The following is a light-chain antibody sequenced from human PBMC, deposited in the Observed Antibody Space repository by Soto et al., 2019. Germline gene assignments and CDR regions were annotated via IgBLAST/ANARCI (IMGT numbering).Light chain of an antibody. CDR3: QQYGSSGT. V-gene: IGKV3-20*01. CDR1: QSVSNNY. J-gene: IGKJ1*01. Sequence: EIGLTQSPGTLSLSPGERATLSCRASQSVSNNYLAWYQQKPGQAPRLLIYGASKRATGIPDRFSGSGSGTDFTLTISRLEPEDFAVYYCQQYGSSGTFGQGTKVEIK. CDR2: GAS.